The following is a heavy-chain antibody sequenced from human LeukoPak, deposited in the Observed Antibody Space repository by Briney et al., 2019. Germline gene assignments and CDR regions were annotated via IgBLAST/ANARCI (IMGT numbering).Heavy chain of an antibody. CDR3: AATVDMATNSDI. V-gene: IGHV4-39*01. Sequence: PSETLSLTCTVSGGSITSIIYYWAWIRQPPGKGLEWIGNIYYGGSTYYNPSLKSRVTIFVDTSRNQFSLKLSSVTAADTALYYCAATVDMATNSDIWGQGTMVTVSS. J-gene: IGHJ3*02. D-gene: IGHD5-24*01. CDR2: IYYGGST. CDR1: GGSITSIIYY.